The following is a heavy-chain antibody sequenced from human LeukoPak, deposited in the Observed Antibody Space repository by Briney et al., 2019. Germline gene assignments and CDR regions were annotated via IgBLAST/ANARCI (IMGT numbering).Heavy chain of an antibody. CDR1: GYSISSGYY. Sequence: SETLSLTCAVSGYSISSGYYWGWIRQPPGKGLEWIGSIYHSGSTYYNPSLKSRVTISVDTSKNQFSLKLSSVTAADTDVYYCARDLNDYGDYHPGTDASDIWGQGTMVTVSS. V-gene: IGHV4-38-2*02. J-gene: IGHJ3*02. CDR2: IYHSGST. CDR3: ARDLNDYGDYHPGTDASDI. D-gene: IGHD4-17*01.